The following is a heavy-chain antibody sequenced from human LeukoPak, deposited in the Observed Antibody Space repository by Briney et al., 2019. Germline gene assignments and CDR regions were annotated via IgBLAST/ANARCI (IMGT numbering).Heavy chain of an antibody. V-gene: IGHV3-23*01. CDR2: ISGSSDST. CDR3: AKVGYYYRSGSYYKSPLDY. Sequence: GGSLRLSCAASGFTFRSYAMSWVRQAPGMGLEWVLVISGSSDSTYYADSVKGRFTISRDNSKSTVYLQMNSLRAEDTAVYYCAKVGYYYRSGSYYKSPLDYWGQGTLVTVSS. J-gene: IGHJ4*02. CDR1: GFTFRSYA. D-gene: IGHD3-10*01.